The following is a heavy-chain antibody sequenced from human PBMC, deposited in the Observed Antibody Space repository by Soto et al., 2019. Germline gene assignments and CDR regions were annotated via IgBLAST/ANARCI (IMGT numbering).Heavy chain of an antibody. CDR3: ARERAYGMDV. Sequence: QVQLVQSGAEVKNPGASVKVSCKPSGSTFSSYDTNWVRQATGQGLEWMGWMNPNTGNTVYAQKFQGRVTMTRNTSISTAYMELSSLRSEDTAVYYCARERAYGMDVWGQGTTVTVSS. J-gene: IGHJ6*02. V-gene: IGHV1-8*01. CDR1: GSTFSSYD. CDR2: MNPNTGNT.